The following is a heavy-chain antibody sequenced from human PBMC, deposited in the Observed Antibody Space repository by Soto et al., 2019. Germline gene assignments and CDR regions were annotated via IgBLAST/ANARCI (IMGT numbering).Heavy chain of an antibody. Sequence: QVQLVESGGGVVQPGRSLRLSCAASGFTFSSYGMHWVRQAPGKGLEWVAVISYDGSNEYYADSVKGRFTISRDNSKNTLYLQMNSLRPEDTAVYYCAKGSTGQLPDYWGQGTLVTVSS. V-gene: IGHV3-30*18. CDR3: AKGSTGQLPDY. D-gene: IGHD1-26*01. CDR2: ISYDGSNE. CDR1: GFTFSSYG. J-gene: IGHJ4*02.